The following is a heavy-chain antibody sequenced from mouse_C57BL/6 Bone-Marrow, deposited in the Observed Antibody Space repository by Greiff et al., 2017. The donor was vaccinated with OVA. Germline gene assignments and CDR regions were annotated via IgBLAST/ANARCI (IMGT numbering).Heavy chain of an antibody. V-gene: IGHV1-59*01. CDR1: GYTFTSYW. CDR2: IDPSDSYT. CDR3: ARDPLYYYGSSGDYAMDY. J-gene: IGHJ4*01. Sequence: QVQLKQPGAELVRPGTSVKLSCKASGYTFTSYWMHWVKQRPGQGLEWIGVIDPSDSYTNYNQKFKGKATLTVDTSSSTAYMQLSSLTSEDSAVYYCARDPLYYYGSSGDYAMDYWGQGTSVTVSS. D-gene: IGHD1-1*01.